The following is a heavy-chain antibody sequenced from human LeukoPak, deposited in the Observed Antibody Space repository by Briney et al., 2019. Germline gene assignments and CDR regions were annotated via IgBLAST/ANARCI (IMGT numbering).Heavy chain of an antibody. CDR1: GFTFRSYA. J-gene: IGHJ4*02. CDR2: IIISGGST. V-gene: IGHV3-23*01. Sequence: GGSLRLSCAVSGFTFRSYAMSWVRQAPGKGLEWVSGIIISGGSTYYADSVKGRFTISRDSSKNSLYLQMNSLRTEDSALYYCAKDYYWGQGTLVTVSS. CDR3: AKDYY.